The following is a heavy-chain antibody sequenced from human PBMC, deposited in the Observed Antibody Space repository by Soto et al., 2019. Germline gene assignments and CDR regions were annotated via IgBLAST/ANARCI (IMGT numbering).Heavy chain of an antibody. D-gene: IGHD3-3*01. J-gene: IGHJ6*03. CDR3: ARGVLEWLLRDSYYYYMDV. CDR2: IDDTGST. Sequence: PSETLSLTCTVSGDSISSSYWNWIRQAPGKGLEWIGYIDDTGSTNYNPSFKSRVTLSVDPSNNQYSLKLSSVTAADTAVYYCARGVLEWLLRDSYYYYMDVWGKGTTVTVSS. V-gene: IGHV4-59*01. CDR1: GDSISSSY.